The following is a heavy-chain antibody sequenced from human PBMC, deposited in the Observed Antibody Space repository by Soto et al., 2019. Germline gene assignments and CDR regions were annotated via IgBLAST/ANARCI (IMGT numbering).Heavy chain of an antibody. J-gene: IGHJ5*01. D-gene: IGHD2-8*01. CDR2: TYYRSKWYT. CDR1: GDSVSSNSAT. V-gene: IGHV6-1*01. CDR3: ARLIGDSWLDS. Sequence: QVQLQQSGPRLVKPSQTLSLTCAISGDSVSSNSATWDWIRQSPSRGLEWLGRTYYRSKWYTDYAVSVKGRXTXNXXTSHNHLSLQLDSVTPDDTAVYYCARLIGDSWLDSWGQGTLVTVSS.